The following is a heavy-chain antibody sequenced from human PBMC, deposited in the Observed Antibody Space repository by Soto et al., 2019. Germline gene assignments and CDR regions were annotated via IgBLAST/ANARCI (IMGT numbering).Heavy chain of an antibody. CDR1: GFTFNTYS. J-gene: IGHJ4*02. CDR3: ASAGGTTVTGLWHFDS. V-gene: IGHV3-33*01. CDR2: IWYDGTQK. D-gene: IGHD4-17*01. Sequence: QVQLEESGGGVVQPGRSLRLSCEASGFTFNTYSMHWVRQPPGKGLEWLAAIWYDGTQKYYADSVKGRFIISRDNATKRLYLEMNSLRAEDRAVYYCASAGGTTVTGLWHFDSWGQGTLVTVSS.